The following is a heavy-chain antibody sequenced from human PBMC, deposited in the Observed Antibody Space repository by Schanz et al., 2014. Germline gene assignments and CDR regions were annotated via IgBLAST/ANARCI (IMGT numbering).Heavy chain of an antibody. V-gene: IGHV4-34*02. J-gene: IGHJ5*02. CDR1: GVSFSFYY. Sequence: QVHLQQWGAGLLQPSETLSLTCGVGGVSFSFYYWSWVRQPPGKGREWIGEVHPSGTTNYNPSLVYRVTRPGDASKNQFPRKLAAVTAADTAVYYCARGQDHAKTGDLWGRGTLVTISS. D-gene: IGHD2-2*01. CDR3: ARGQDHAKTGDL. CDR2: VHPSGTT.